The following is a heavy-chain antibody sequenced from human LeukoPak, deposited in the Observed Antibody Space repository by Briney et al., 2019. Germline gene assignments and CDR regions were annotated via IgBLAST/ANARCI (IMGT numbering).Heavy chain of an antibody. D-gene: IGHD3-22*01. CDR2: ISNYNGDT. CDR1: GYTFNSYG. Sequence: ASVKVSCKASGYTFNSYGFSWVRQAPGQGLEWVGWISNYNGDTRYAQKFQGRVAMTTDTSTRTSNMELRNLGSDDTAVYYCARALYSDSSGYYPGLDHWGQGTLVTVSS. CDR3: ARALYSDSSGYYPGLDH. J-gene: IGHJ4*02. V-gene: IGHV1-18*01.